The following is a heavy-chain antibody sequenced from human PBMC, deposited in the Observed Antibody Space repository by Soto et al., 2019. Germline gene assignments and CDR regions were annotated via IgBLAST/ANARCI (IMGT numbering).Heavy chain of an antibody. CDR3: AGAYTYYDSSGYYES. J-gene: IGHJ5*01. CDR2: IYYSGST. D-gene: IGHD3-22*01. V-gene: IGHV4-59*01. CDR1: GGSISSYY. Sequence: ETLSLTCTVSGGSISSYYWSWIRQPPGKGLEWIGYIYYSGSTNYNPSLKSRVTISVDKSKNQFSLKLSSVTAADTAVYYCAGAYTYYDSSGYYESWGHGTLVT.